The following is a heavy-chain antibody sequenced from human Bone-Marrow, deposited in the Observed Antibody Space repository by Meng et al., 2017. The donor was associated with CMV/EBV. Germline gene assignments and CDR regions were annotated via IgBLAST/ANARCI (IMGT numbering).Heavy chain of an antibody. J-gene: IGHJ5*02. V-gene: IGHV1-18*04. CDR2: ISAYNGNT. CDR3: ARDRISGLTGDRGENWFDP. Sequence: ASVKVSCKASGYTFTSYYMHWVRQAPGQGLEWMGWISAYNGNTNYAQKLQGRVTMTTDTSTSTAYMELRSLRSDDTAVYYCARDRISGLTGDRGENWFDPWGQGTLVTVSS. D-gene: IGHD7-27*01. CDR1: GYTFTSYY.